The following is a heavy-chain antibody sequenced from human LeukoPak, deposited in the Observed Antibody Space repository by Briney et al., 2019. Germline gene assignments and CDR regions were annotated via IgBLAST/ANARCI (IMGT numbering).Heavy chain of an antibody. CDR3: ARDMWQQLVATPRYYYYGMDV. CDR1: GYTFTGYY. V-gene: IGHV1-2*02. CDR2: INPNSGGT. Sequence: ASVKVSCKASGYTFTGYYMHWVRQAPGQGLEWMGWINPNSGGTNYAQKFQGRVTMTRDTSISTAYMELSRLRSDDTAVYYCARDMWQQLVATPRYYYYGMDVWGRGTTVIVSS. D-gene: IGHD6-13*01. J-gene: IGHJ6*04.